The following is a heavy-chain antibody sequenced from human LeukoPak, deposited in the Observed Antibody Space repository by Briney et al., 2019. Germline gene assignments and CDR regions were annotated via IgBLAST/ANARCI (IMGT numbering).Heavy chain of an antibody. J-gene: IGHJ5*02. Sequence: PGGSLRLSCVASGFTFSSYSMNWVRQAPGKGLEWVSFISSSSAYISYADSVKGRFTISRDNAKNSLYLQMNNLRAEDTAVYYCAKDRYGSGKNWFDPWGQGTLVTVSS. V-gene: IGHV3-21*01. D-gene: IGHD3-10*01. CDR1: GFTFSSYS. CDR2: ISSSSAYI. CDR3: AKDRYGSGKNWFDP.